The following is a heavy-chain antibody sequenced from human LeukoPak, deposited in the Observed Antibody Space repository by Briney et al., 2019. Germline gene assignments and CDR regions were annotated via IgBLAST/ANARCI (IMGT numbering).Heavy chain of an antibody. CDR1: GYTLTELS. J-gene: IGHJ4*02. CDR2: FDPEDGET. D-gene: IGHD2-2*01. V-gene: IGHV1-24*01. CDR3: ATDRDIVAVPAALGF. Sequence: GASVNVSCKVSGYTLTELSMHWVRQAPGKGLEWMGGFDPEDGETIYAQKFQGRVTMTEDTSTDTAYMELSSLRSEDTAVYYCATDRDIVAVPAALGFWGQGTLVTVSS.